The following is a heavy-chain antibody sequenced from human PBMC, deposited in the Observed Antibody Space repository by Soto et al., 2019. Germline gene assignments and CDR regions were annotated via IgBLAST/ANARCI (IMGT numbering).Heavy chain of an antibody. Sequence: SETLSLTCTVSGGSISSSSYYWGWIRQPPGKGLEWIGTIYYSGRTYYNPSLKSRVTIYVDTSKTQFSLKLSSVTAADTAVYYCARDTCSGGSCYFNYYYYGMDVWGQGTTVTVSS. CDR2: IYYSGRT. CDR1: GGSISSSSYY. V-gene: IGHV4-39*02. D-gene: IGHD2-15*01. CDR3: ARDTCSGGSCYFNYYYYGMDV. J-gene: IGHJ6*02.